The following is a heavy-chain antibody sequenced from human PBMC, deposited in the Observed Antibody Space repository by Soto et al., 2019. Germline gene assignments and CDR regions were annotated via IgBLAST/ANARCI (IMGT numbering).Heavy chain of an antibody. CDR2: IYSGGST. J-gene: IGHJ3*02. CDR3: ASGWRVDAFDI. D-gene: IGHD6-19*01. V-gene: IGHV3-53*04. Sequence: EVQLVESGGGLVQPGGSLRLSCAASGFTVSSNYMRWVRQAPGKVLEWVSVIYSGGSTYYADSVKGRFTISRHNYKNTLYLQLNSMIAEDPAVYYCASGWRVDAFDIWGQGKMVTVSS. CDR1: GFTVSSNY.